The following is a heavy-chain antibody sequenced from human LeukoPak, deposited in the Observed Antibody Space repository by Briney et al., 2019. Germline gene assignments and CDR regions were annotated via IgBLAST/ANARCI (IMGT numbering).Heavy chain of an antibody. CDR1: GFSVSSNH. CDR3: ARGIAAAGIVGVFDY. J-gene: IGHJ4*02. V-gene: IGHV3-66*01. Sequence: GGSLRLSCAASGFSVSSNHMSWVRQAPGKGLEWVSVIYSGGNTHYADSVKGRFTISRDNSKNTLYLQMNSLRAEDTALYYCARGIAAAGIVGVFDYWGQGTLVTVSS. CDR2: IYSGGNT. D-gene: IGHD6-13*01.